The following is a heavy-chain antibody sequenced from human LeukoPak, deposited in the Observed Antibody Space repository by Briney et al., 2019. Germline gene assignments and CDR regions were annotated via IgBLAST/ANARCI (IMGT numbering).Heavy chain of an antibody. Sequence: SETLSLTCTVSGGSISSYYWSWIRQPPGKGLEWIGYIYYSGSTNYNPSLKSRVTISVDTSKNQFSLKLSSVTAADTAVYYCARVRFLEYNWFAPWGQGTLVTVSP. CDR2: IYYSGST. CDR3: ARVRFLEYNWFAP. J-gene: IGHJ5*02. CDR1: GGSISSYY. D-gene: IGHD3-3*01. V-gene: IGHV4-59*01.